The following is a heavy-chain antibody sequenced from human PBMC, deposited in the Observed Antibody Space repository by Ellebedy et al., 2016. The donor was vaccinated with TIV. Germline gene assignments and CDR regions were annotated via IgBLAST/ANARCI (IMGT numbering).Heavy chain of an antibody. J-gene: IGHJ4*02. CDR2: ISWNSGKI. D-gene: IGHD6-19*01. CDR3: ARDCSSGCF. Sequence: GGSLRLSXAASGFIFADYAMHWVRQGPGKGLEWVSGISWNSGKIGYSDYVKGRFTISRDNAKNTLYLQMNSLRGEDTGVYYCARDCSSGCFWGRGTLVTVSS. V-gene: IGHV3-9*01. CDR1: GFIFADYA.